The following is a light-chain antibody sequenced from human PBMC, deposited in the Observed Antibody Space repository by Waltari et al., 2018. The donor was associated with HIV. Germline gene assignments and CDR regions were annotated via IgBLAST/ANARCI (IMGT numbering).Light chain of an antibody. CDR1: SSHLGLYTS. Sequence: QSALPQPASVSGSPGQSVTISCTGTSSHLGLYTSVSWYQQYPGNVPKVIIYDVTSPPSGVPHRFSGSRSGNTASLTIAGLQVDDEAVYYCSTHTTNDTLEFGGGTKLTVL. CDR2: DVT. J-gene: IGLJ2*01. V-gene: IGLV2-14*03. CDR3: STHTTNDTLE.